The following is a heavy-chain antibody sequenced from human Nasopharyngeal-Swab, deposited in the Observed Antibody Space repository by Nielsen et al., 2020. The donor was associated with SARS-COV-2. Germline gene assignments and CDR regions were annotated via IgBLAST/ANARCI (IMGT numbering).Heavy chain of an antibody. V-gene: IGHV3-74*01. D-gene: IGHD3-16*01. CDR1: GFTFNNYW. J-gene: IGHJ3*01. CDR2: INGEESRT. Sequence: GESLKISCAVSGFTFNNYWMHWVRQAPGKGLVWVSRINGEESRTSCADSVKGRFTISRDNAKNTLYLQMNSLRADDAAMYYCARDPHGVRGAMQDAFDLWGQGTMVTVSS. CDR3: ARDPHGVRGAMQDAFDL.